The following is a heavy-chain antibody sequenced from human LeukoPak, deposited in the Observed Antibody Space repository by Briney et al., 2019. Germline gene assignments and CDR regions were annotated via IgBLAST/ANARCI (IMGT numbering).Heavy chain of an antibody. D-gene: IGHD3-22*01. CDR1: GFTFSSYG. CDR3: AKTPPMYYYDSSVYPDY. V-gene: IGHV3-30*02. Sequence: GGSLRLSCAASGFTFSSYGMHWVRQAPGKGLEWVAFIRYDGSNKYYADPVKGRFTISRDNSNSTLYLQMDTLRVEDTALYYCAKTPPMYYYDSSVYPDYWGQGTLVTVSS. CDR2: IRYDGSNK. J-gene: IGHJ4*02.